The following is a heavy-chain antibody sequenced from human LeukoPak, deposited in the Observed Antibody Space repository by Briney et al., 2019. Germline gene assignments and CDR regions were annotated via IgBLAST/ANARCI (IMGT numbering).Heavy chain of an antibody. D-gene: IGHD1-26*01. CDR1: GGSISSGGYY. CDR2: IYYSGST. Sequence: TLSLTCTVSGGSISSGGYYWSWLRQHPGKGLEWIGYIYYSGSTYYNPSLKSRVTLSVDTSKNQFSLELSSVTAADTAVYFCARDGRGSMWEQLFGANYYFYMDVWGKGTTVTVSS. J-gene: IGHJ6*03. V-gene: IGHV4-31*03. CDR3: ARDGRGSMWEQLFGANYYFYMDV.